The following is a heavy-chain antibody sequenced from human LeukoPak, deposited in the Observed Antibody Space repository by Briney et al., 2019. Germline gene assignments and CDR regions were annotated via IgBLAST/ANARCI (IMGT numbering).Heavy chain of an antibody. Sequence: SQTLSLTCAISGYSVSSYSAAWNWISQSPSRGLEWLGRTYYRSKWYDDYAVSVKSRITINPETSKNQFSLQLNSVTPEDTAVYYCARHRGYSYGYDYWGQGTLVTVSS. CDR3: ARHRGYSYGYDY. V-gene: IGHV6-1*01. CDR1: GYSVSSYSAA. D-gene: IGHD5-18*01. CDR2: TYYRSKWYD. J-gene: IGHJ4*02.